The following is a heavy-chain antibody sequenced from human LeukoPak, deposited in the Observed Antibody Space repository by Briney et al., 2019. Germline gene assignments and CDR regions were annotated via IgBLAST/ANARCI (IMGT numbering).Heavy chain of an antibody. D-gene: IGHD6-6*01. Sequence: GGSLRLSCAVSGFSVSSNYMSWVRQAPGKGLEWVSVIYSGGTTYYADSVKGRFTISRDNSKNTVYLQMNSLRAEDTAVYYCARDEAGRPGWFDPWGQGTLVTVFS. CDR2: IYSGGTT. CDR1: GFSVSSNY. V-gene: IGHV3-53*01. CDR3: ARDEAGRPGWFDP. J-gene: IGHJ5*02.